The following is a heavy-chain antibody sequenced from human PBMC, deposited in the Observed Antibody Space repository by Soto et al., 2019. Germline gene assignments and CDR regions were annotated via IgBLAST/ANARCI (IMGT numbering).Heavy chain of an antibody. D-gene: IGHD3-22*01. CDR3: AREDYYDSSGYNWFDP. V-gene: IGHV6-1*01. J-gene: IGHJ5*02. CDR2: TYYRSKWYN. Sequence: SQTLSLTCAISGDSVSSNSAAWNWIRQSPSRGLEWLGRTYYRSKWYNDYAVSVKSRITINPDTSKNQFSLQLNSVTPEGTAVYYCAREDYYDSSGYNWFDPWGQGTLVTVSS. CDR1: GDSVSSNSAA.